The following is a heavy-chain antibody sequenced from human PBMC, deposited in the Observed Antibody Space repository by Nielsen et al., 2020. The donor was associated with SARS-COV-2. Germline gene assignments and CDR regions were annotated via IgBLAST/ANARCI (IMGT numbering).Heavy chain of an antibody. V-gene: IGHV1-69*13. Sequence: SVKVSCKASGGTFSSYAISWLRQAPGQGLEWMGGIIPIFGTANYAQKFQGRVTITADESTSTAYMELSSLRSEDTAVYYCARESCSGGSCTGAFDIWGQGTMVTVSS. D-gene: IGHD2-15*01. J-gene: IGHJ3*02. CDR2: IIPIFGTA. CDR3: ARESCSGGSCTGAFDI. CDR1: GGTFSSYA.